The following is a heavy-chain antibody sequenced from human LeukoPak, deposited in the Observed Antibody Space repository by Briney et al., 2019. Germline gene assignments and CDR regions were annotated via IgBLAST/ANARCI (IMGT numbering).Heavy chain of an antibody. V-gene: IGHV3-23*01. CDR2: ISGSGGST. D-gene: IGHD3-22*01. CDR1: GFTFSSYA. J-gene: IGHJ5*02. CDR3: AKDVNTLYYYDSSGFT. Sequence: GGSLRLSCAASGFTFSSYAMSWVRQAPGKGLEWVSAISGSGGSTYYADSVMGRFTISRGNSKNTLYLQMNSLRAEDTAVYYCAKDVNTLYYYDSSGFTWGQGTLVTVSS.